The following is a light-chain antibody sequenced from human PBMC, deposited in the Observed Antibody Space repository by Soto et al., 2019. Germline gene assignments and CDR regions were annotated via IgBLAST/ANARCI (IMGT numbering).Light chain of an antibody. Sequence: QSFLTQPRSVSGSPGQSVTISCTVTSSDVGGYNYVSWYQQHPGKAPKLMIYDVSKRPSGVPDRFSGSKSGNTASLTIYGLQAEDEADYYCCSYAGSYTWVFGGGTQLTVL. CDR1: SSDVGGYNY. CDR2: DVS. J-gene: IGLJ3*02. V-gene: IGLV2-11*01. CDR3: CSYAGSYTWV.